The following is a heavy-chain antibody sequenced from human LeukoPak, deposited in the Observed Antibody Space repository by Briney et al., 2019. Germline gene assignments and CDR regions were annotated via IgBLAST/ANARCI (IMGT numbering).Heavy chain of an antibody. V-gene: IGHV3-7*01. J-gene: IGHJ6*03. CDR1: GFTFSSYW. D-gene: IGHD1-1*01. CDR3: ARDPNWNREKDMDV. CDR2: IKQDGSEK. Sequence: GGSLRLSCAASGFTFSSYWMSWVRQAPGKGLERVANIKQDGSEKYYVDSVRGRFTISGDNAKNSLYLQMNSLRAEDTAVYYCARDPNWNREKDMDVWGKGTTVTVSS.